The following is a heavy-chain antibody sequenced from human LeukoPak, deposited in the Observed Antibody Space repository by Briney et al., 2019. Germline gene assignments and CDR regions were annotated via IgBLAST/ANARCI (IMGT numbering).Heavy chain of an antibody. Sequence: GGSLRLSCAASGFTFSSYAMHWVRQAPGKGLEWVAVISYDGSNKYYADSVKGRFTISRDNSKNTLYLQMNSLRAEDTAVYYCARDDLGLSTVVTPVYYYYMDVWGKGTTVTVSS. D-gene: IGHD4-23*01. CDR2: ISYDGSNK. J-gene: IGHJ6*03. CDR1: GFTFSSYA. V-gene: IGHV3-30*04. CDR3: ARDDLGLSTVVTPVYYYYMDV.